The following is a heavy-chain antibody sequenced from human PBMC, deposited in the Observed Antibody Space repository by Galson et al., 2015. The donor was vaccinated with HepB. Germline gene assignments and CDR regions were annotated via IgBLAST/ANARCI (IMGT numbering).Heavy chain of an antibody. CDR2: IRSKANSYAT. CDR1: GFTFSGSA. D-gene: IGHD3-22*01. Sequence: SLRLSCAASGFTFSGSAMHWVRQASGKGLEWVGRIRSKANSYATAYAASVKGRFTISRDDSKNTAYLQMNSLKTEDTAVYYCTRHEDDSSGYYYGHWFDPWGQGTLVTVSS. J-gene: IGHJ5*02. CDR3: TRHEDDSSGYYYGHWFDP. V-gene: IGHV3-73*01.